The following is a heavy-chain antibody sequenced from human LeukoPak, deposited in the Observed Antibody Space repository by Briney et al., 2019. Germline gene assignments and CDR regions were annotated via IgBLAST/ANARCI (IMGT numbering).Heavy chain of an antibody. Sequence: PSETLSLTCTVSGGSISSGGYYWSWIRQHPGKGLEWIGYIYYSGSTYYNPSLKSRVTISVDTSKNQFSLKLSSVTAADTAVYYRARERPTTGQLWLQFDYWGQGTLVTVSS. CDR2: IYYSGST. J-gene: IGHJ4*02. CDR1: GGSISSGGYY. CDR3: ARERPTTGQLWLQFDY. D-gene: IGHD5-18*01. V-gene: IGHV4-31*03.